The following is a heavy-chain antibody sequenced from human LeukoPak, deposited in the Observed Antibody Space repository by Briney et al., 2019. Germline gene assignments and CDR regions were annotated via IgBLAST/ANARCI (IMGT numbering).Heavy chain of an antibody. CDR1: GGTFSSYA. Sequence: SVKVSCKASGGTFSSYAISWVRQAPGQGLEWMGGIIPIFGTANYAQKFQGRVTITTDESTSTAYMELSSLRSEDTGVYYCARDAAYCSSTSCYFRYWGQGTLVTVSS. D-gene: IGHD2-2*01. CDR3: ARDAAYCSSTSCYFRY. CDR2: IIPIFGTA. J-gene: IGHJ4*02. V-gene: IGHV1-69*05.